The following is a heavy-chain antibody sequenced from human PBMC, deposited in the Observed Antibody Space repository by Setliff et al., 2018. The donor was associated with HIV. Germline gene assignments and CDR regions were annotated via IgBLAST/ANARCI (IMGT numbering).Heavy chain of an antibody. D-gene: IGHD2-21*02. Sequence: HPGGSLRLSCKASGFTFKIYAMSWVRQVPGKGLEWVSAISGSGGSTYYADSVKGRFTISRDNSKNTLYLQMDGLRGEDTAVYYCAKDRGDEYFQHWGQGTLVTVSS. J-gene: IGHJ1*01. CDR3: AKDRGDEYFQH. V-gene: IGHV3-23*01. CDR2: ISGSGGST. CDR1: GFTFKIYA.